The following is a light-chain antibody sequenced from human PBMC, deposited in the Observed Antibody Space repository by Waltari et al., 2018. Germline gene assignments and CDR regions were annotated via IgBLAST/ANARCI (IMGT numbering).Light chain of an antibody. Sequence: EIVLTQSPATLSLSPGERATLSCRASPSVDMHLAWYQQRPGQAPRLLIYDTSNRATDIPARFSGSGSETDFSLTISSLEPEDFAVYYCQQRRNWPLTFGGGTKVEIK. J-gene: IGKJ4*01. CDR3: QQRRNWPLT. CDR2: DTS. V-gene: IGKV3-11*01. CDR1: PSVDMH.